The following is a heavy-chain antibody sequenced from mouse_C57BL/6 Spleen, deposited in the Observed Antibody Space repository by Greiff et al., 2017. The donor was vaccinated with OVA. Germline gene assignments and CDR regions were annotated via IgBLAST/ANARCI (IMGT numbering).Heavy chain of an antibody. CDR3: ARQDSSGYYAMDY. Sequence: VQVVESGPELVKPGASVKISCKASGYAFSSSWMNWVKQRPGKGLEWIGRIYPGDGDTNYNGKFKGKATLTADKSSSTAYMQLSSLTSEDSAVYFCARQDSSGYYAMDYWGQGTSVTVSS. J-gene: IGHJ4*01. V-gene: IGHV1-82*01. CDR1: GYAFSSSW. CDR2: IYPGDGDT. D-gene: IGHD3-2*02.